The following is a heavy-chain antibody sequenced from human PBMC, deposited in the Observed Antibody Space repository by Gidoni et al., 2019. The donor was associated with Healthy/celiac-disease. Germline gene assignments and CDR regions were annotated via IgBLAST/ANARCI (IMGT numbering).Heavy chain of an antibody. Sequence: QVQLVQSGAEVKKPGASVKVSCKASGYTFTGYYMHWVRQAPGQGLEWMGRINPNSGGTNYAQKFQGWVTMTRDTSISTAYMEVSRLRSDDTAVYYCAGTVTVTRAFDIWGQGTMVTVSS. V-gene: IGHV1-2*04. CDR1: GYTFTGYY. CDR3: AGTVTVTRAFDI. J-gene: IGHJ3*02. CDR2: INPNSGGT. D-gene: IGHD4-17*01.